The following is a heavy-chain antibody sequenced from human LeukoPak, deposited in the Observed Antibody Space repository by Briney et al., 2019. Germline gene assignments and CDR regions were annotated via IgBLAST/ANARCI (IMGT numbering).Heavy chain of an antibody. V-gene: IGHV4-4*07. D-gene: IGHD3-22*01. J-gene: IGHJ3*02. CDR2: IYTSGST. CDR3: AGDRPHYYDSSGPRSFDI. Sequence: SETLSLTCTVSGGSISSYYWSWVRQPAGKGLEWIGRIYTSGSTNYNPSLKSRVTMSVDTSKNQFSLKLSSVTAADTAVYYCAGDRPHYYDSSGPRSFDIWGQGTMVTVSS. CDR1: GGSISSYY.